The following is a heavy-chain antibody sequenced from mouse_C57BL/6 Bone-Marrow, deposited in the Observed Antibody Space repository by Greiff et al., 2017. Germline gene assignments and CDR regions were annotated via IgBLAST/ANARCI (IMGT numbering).Heavy chain of an antibody. CDR2: IYPGEGDT. J-gene: IGHJ2*01. V-gene: IGHV1-82*01. CDR3: ARDYGSSWYY. D-gene: IGHD1-1*01. CDR1: GYAFSSSW. Sequence: SGPELVKPGASVKISCKASGYAFSSSWMNWVKQRPGKGLEWIGRIYPGEGDTNYNGKFKGKATLTADKSSSTAYMQLSSLTSEDSAVYFCARDYGSSWYYWGQGTTLTVSS.